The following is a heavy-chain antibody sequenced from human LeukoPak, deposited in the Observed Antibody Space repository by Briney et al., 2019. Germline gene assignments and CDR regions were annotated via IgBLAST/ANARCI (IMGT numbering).Heavy chain of an antibody. Sequence: PSETLSLTCTVSGGSVSSGTYYWSWIRQPPGKGLEWIGYIYYSGSTNYNPSLKSRLTISVDTSKNQFSLKLSSVTAADTAVYYCARALNREYFGSGTYYGDYFDYWGQGTLVTVSS. CDR1: GGSVSSGTYY. D-gene: IGHD3-10*01. J-gene: IGHJ4*02. V-gene: IGHV4-61*01. CDR2: IYYSGST. CDR3: ARALNREYFGSGTYYGDYFDY.